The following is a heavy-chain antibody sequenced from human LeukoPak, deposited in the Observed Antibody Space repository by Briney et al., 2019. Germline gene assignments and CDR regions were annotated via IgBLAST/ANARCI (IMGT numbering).Heavy chain of an antibody. D-gene: IGHD2-2*01. V-gene: IGHV4-34*01. Sequence: PSETLSPTCTVSGGSISGYYWSWIRQPPGKGLEWIGEINHSGSTNYNPSLKSRVTISVDTSKNQFSLKLSSVTAADTAVYYCARVLVVVPAAMGFDYWGQGTLVTVSS. CDR2: INHSGST. CDR3: ARVLVVVPAAMGFDY. CDR1: GGSISGYY. J-gene: IGHJ4*02.